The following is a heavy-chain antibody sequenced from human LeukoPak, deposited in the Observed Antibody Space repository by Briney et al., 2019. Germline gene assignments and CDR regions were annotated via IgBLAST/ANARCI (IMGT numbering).Heavy chain of an antibody. V-gene: IGHV3-30*02. CDR1: GFSFSTYG. CDR3: ARPPTFKYGDYGS. D-gene: IGHD4-17*01. J-gene: IGHJ4*02. CDR2: IRYDGSNK. Sequence: GGSLTLSWAAAGFSFSTYGMHWVRQAPGKGLEWVSFIRYDGSNKYYADSVKGRFTISRDNSKTTLYLQMNSLRAEDTAVYYCARPPTFKYGDYGSGGQGTLVTVSA.